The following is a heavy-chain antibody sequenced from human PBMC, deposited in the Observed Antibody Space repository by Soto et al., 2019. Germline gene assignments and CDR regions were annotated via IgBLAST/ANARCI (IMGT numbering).Heavy chain of an antibody. J-gene: IGHJ4*02. CDR2: IIPIFGTA. CDR3: ARVPGYCSSTSCYEWTGY. Sequence: ASVKVSCKASGGTFSSYAISWVRQAPGQGLEWMGGIIPIFGTANYAQKFQGRVTITADESTSTAYMELRSLRSDDTAVYYCARVPGYCSSTSCYEWTGYWGQGTLVTVSS. D-gene: IGHD2-2*01. V-gene: IGHV1-69*13. CDR1: GGTFSSYA.